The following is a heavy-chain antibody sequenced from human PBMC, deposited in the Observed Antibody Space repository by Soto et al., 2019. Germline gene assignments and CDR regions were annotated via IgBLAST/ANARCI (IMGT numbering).Heavy chain of an antibody. D-gene: IGHD3-10*01. Sequence: PSETPSLTCTVSGGSISSYYWSWIRQPPGKGLEWIGYIYYSGSTNYNPSLKSRVTISVDTSKNQFSLKLSSVTAADTAVYYCTRAPRGNYGYPSSFDYWGQGPLVTVPS. J-gene: IGHJ4*02. V-gene: IGHV4-59*01. CDR2: IYYSGST. CDR3: TRAPRGNYGYPSSFDY. CDR1: GGSISSYY.